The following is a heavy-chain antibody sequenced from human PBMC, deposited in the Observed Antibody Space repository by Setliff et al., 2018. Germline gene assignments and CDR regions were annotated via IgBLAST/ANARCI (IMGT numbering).Heavy chain of an antibody. CDR2: VNPSNGAI. Sequence: EASVKVSCKASGYTFTTYYIHWVRQAPGQGLEWVGRVNPSNGAIHYAQNFQGRVTMTRDTSTSIVYMELNSLRFEDTAVYYCAREFPGGTKGFDYWGQGTLVTVSS. J-gene: IGHJ4*02. CDR3: AREFPGGTKGFDY. CDR1: GYTFTTYY. D-gene: IGHD1-1*01. V-gene: IGHV1-46*01.